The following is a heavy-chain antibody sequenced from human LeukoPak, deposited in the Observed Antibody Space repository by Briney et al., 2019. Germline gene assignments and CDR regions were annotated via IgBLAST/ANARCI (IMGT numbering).Heavy chain of an antibody. CDR1: GGTFSSYA. J-gene: IGHJ6*03. D-gene: IGHD2-2*01. Sequence: SVKVSCKASGGTFSSYAISWVRQAPGQGPEWMGRIIPILGIANYAQKFQGRVTITADKSTSTAYMELSSLRSEDTAVYYCASGYCSSTSCYPMYYMDVWGKGTTVTVSS. CDR3: ASGYCSSTSCYPMYYMDV. CDR2: IIPILGIA. V-gene: IGHV1-69*04.